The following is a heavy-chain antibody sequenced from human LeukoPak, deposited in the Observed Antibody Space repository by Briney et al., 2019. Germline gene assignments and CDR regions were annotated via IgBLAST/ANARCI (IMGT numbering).Heavy chain of an antibody. CDR3: WRDRGPLE. Sequence: SVKVSFKASGYTFTSYGISWVRQAPRQGLEWVGWISAYNGNTNYAHKPQDRVTITTETSTSTAYTEPRSLRPDDAAAVYCWRDRGPLEWGQGTLVTVSS. D-gene: IGHD3-10*01. J-gene: IGHJ4*02. CDR2: ISAYNGNT. V-gene: IGHV1-18*01. CDR1: GYTFTSYG.